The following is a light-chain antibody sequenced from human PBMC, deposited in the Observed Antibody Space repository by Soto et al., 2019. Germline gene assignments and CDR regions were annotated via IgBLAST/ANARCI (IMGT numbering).Light chain of an antibody. J-gene: IGKJ1*01. CDR2: DAS. Sequence: DIQMTQSPSTLSASIGDRVTITCRASQSIRSWLAWYQQKPGKAPKLLIYDASKLESGVPSRFSGGGSGTEFSLAISSLQPDDFATYFCQEYDSYYLTVDQGTEVEIK. CDR1: QSIRSW. CDR3: QEYDSYYLT. V-gene: IGKV1-5*01.